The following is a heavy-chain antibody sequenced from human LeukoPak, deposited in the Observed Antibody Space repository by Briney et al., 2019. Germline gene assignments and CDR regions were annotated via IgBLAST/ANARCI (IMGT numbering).Heavy chain of an antibody. Sequence: SETLSLTCTVSGGSISSGGYYWSWIRQPPGKGLEWIGYIYHSGSTYYNPSLKSRVTISVDRSKNQFSLKLSSVTAADTAVYYCARDFRDGYHYKFDYWGQGTLVTVSS. CDR1: GGSISSGGYY. CDR3: ARDFRDGYHYKFDY. V-gene: IGHV4-30-2*01. CDR2: IYHSGST. D-gene: IGHD5-24*01. J-gene: IGHJ4*02.